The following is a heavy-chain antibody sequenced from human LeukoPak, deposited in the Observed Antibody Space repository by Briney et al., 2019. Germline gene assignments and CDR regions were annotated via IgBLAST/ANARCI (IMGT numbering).Heavy chain of an antibody. D-gene: IGHD6-19*01. CDR1: GFTFSSYG. CDR3: AKGKDDSSGWYFFY. J-gene: IGHJ4*02. V-gene: IGHV3-23*01. Sequence: GGSLRLSCAASGFTFSSYGMNWVRQAPGKGLEWVSVISGSGGSTYYADSVKGRFTISRDNSKNTLYLQMSSLRADDTAVYYCAKGKDDSSGWYFFYWGQGTLVTVSS. CDR2: ISGSGGST.